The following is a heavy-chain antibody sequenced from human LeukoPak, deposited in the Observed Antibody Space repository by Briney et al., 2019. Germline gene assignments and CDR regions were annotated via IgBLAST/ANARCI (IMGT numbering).Heavy chain of an antibody. CDR1: GGSISSSSYY. D-gene: IGHD3-22*01. Sequence: SETLSLTCTVSGGSISSSSYYWGWIRQPPGKGLEWIGSIYYSGSTYYNPSLKSRVTISVDTSKNQFSLKLSSVTAADTAVYYCARDSITTMIVVGLLSVDAFDIWGQGTMVTVSS. V-gene: IGHV4-39*07. CDR2: IYYSGST. J-gene: IGHJ3*02. CDR3: ARDSITTMIVVGLLSVDAFDI.